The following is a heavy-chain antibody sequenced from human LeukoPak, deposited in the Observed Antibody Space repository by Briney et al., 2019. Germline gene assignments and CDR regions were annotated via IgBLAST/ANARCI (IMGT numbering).Heavy chain of an antibody. CDR3: ARDRGQDFWSGYLPWDAFDI. CDR1: GYTFTSYG. Sequence: GASVKVSCKASGYTFTSYGISWVRQAPGQGLEWMGWINPNSGGTNYAQKFQGRVTMTRDTSISTAYMELSRLRSDDTAMYYCARDRGQDFWSGYLPWDAFDIWGQGTMVTVSS. D-gene: IGHD3-3*01. J-gene: IGHJ3*02. CDR2: INPNSGGT. V-gene: IGHV1-2*02.